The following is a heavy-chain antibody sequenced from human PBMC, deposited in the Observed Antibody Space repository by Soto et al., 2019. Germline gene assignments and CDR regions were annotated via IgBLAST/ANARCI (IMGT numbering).Heavy chain of an antibody. D-gene: IGHD5-18*01. CDR1: GFTFSYDV. Sequence: EVQLLESGGDLVQPGGSLRLSCAASGFTFSYDVMNWVRQAPGKGLEWVSGISGSGGSTYYADSVKGRFTISRDNSKKTVYLQMNSLRAEDTAVYYFAKGRPGYTYGPFDHWGQGTLVTVSS. CDR2: ISGSGGST. CDR3: AKGRPGYTYGPFDH. V-gene: IGHV3-23*01. J-gene: IGHJ4*02.